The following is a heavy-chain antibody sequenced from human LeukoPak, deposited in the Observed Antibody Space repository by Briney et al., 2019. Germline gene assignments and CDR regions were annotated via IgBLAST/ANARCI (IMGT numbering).Heavy chain of an antibody. CDR1: GYTFTSYY. CDR2: INPSGGST. V-gene: IGHV1-46*01. D-gene: IGHD6-13*01. J-gene: IGHJ6*02. CDR3: ARGEYSSSWLATNYYYYGMDV. Sequence: ASVKVSCKASGYTFTSYYMHWVRQAPGQGLEWMGIINPSGGSTSYAQKSQGRVTMTRDTSTSTVYMELSSLRSEDTAVYYCARGEYSSSWLATNYYYYGMDVWGQGTTVTVSS.